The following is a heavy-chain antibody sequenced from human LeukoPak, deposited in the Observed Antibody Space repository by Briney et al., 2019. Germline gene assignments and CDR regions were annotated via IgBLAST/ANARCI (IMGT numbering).Heavy chain of an antibody. D-gene: IGHD4-11*01. Sequence: SETLSLTCTVSGGSISSYYWSWIRQPPGKGLEWIGYIYYSGSTNYNPSLKSRVTMPVDTSKNQFSLKLSSVTAADTAVYYCARETLTGAFDIWGQGTMVTVSS. CDR1: GGSISSYY. V-gene: IGHV4-59*01. CDR2: IYYSGST. J-gene: IGHJ3*02. CDR3: ARETLTGAFDI.